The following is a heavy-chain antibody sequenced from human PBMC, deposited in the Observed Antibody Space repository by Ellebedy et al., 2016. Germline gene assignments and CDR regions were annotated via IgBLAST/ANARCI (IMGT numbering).Heavy chain of an antibody. CDR3: ARPRWGSYDSSGYYRGGWFDP. D-gene: IGHD3-22*01. V-gene: IGHV1-46*01. Sequence: ASVKVSXKASRYTFTSYYMHWVRQAPGQGLEWMGLINPSGGSTSYAQKFQGRVTMTRDTSTSTVYMELSSLRSEDTAVYYCARPRWGSYDSSGYYRGGWFDPWGQGTLVTVSS. J-gene: IGHJ5*02. CDR2: INPSGGST. CDR1: RYTFTSYY.